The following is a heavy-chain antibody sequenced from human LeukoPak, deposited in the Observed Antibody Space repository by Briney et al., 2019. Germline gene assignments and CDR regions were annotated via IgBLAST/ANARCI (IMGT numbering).Heavy chain of an antibody. CDR2: INSDGGST. CDR3: ASATTVTTSPDWYFDL. Sequence: PGGSLRLSCAASGFTFSSYWMHWVRQAPGKGLVWVSRINSDGGSTSYADSVKGRFTISRDNAKNTLYLQMNSLRAEDTAVYYCASATTVTTSPDWYFDLWGRGTLVTVPS. V-gene: IGHV3-74*01. CDR1: GFTFSSYW. J-gene: IGHJ2*01. D-gene: IGHD4-17*01.